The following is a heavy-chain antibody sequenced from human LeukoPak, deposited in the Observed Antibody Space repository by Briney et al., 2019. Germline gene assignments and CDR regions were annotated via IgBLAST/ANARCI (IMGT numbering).Heavy chain of an antibody. J-gene: IGHJ3*02. CDR1: GYSFTSYW. D-gene: IGHD1-26*01. V-gene: IGHV5-51*01. CDR3: ARPRDGSKGAGAFDI. Sequence: GESLKISCKGSGYSFTSYWIGWVRQMPGKGLEWMGIIYPGDSDTRYSPSFQGQVTISADKSISTAYLQWSSLKASDTAMYYCARPRDGSKGAGAFDIWGQGTMVTVSS. CDR2: IYPGDSDT.